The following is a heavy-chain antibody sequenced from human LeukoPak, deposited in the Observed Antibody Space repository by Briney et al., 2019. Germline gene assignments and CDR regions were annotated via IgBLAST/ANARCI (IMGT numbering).Heavy chain of an antibody. Sequence: AASVKVSCKASGYTFTSYGISWVRQAPGQGLEWMGWISAYNGNTNYAQKLQGRVTMTTDTSTSTAYMELRSLRSDDTAVYYCARDRGDREMAVYYFDYWGQGTLVTVSS. CDR1: GYTFTSYG. V-gene: IGHV1-18*01. CDR2: ISAYNGNT. J-gene: IGHJ4*02. CDR3: ARDRGDREMAVYYFDY. D-gene: IGHD6-19*01.